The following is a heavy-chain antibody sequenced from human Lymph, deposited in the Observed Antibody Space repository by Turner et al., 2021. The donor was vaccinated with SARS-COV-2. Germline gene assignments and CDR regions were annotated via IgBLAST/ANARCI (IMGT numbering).Heavy chain of an antibody. V-gene: IGHV1-69*04. J-gene: IGHJ5*02. D-gene: IGHD1-26*01. CDR1: GGTFSSYA. Sequence: QVQLVQSGAERKKPGSSVKVSCKASGGTFSSYAINWVRQAPGQGLEWMGRIIPILGIANYAQKFQGRVTITADKSTSTAYMELSSLRSEDTAVYYCARGRLDSFGGGYYSWFDPWGQGTLVTVSS. CDR3: ARGRLDSFGGGYYSWFDP. CDR2: IIPILGIA.